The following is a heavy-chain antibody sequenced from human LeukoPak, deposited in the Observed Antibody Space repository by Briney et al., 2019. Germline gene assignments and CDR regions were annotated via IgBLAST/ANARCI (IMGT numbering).Heavy chain of an antibody. V-gene: IGHV4-4*07. CDR3: ARAGNSYCSSTSCYVDY. Sequence: PSETLSLTCTVSGGSISSYYWSWIRQPAGKGLEWIGRIYTSGSTNYNPSLKSRVTMSVDTSKNQFSLKLSSVTAADTAVYYCARAGNSYCSSTSCYVDYWGQGTLVTVSS. D-gene: IGHD2-2*01. CDR2: IYTSGST. CDR1: GGSISSYY. J-gene: IGHJ4*02.